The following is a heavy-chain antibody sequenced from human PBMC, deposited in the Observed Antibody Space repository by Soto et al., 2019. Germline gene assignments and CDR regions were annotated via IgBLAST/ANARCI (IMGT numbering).Heavy chain of an antibody. V-gene: IGHV4-59*01. CDR1: GGSISSYY. J-gene: IGHJ3*02. CDR2: IYYSGST. CDR3: ATQKREGGAPGDPFDI. Sequence: SETLSLTCTVSGGSISSYYWSWIRQPPGKGLEWIGYIYYSGSTNYNPSLKSRVTISVDTSKNQFSLKLSSVTAADTAVYYCATQKREGGAPGDPFDIWGQGTMVPVPS. D-gene: IGHD1-26*01.